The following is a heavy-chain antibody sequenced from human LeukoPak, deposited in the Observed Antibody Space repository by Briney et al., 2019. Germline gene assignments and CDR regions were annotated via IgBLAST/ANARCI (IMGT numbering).Heavy chain of an antibody. D-gene: IGHD6-19*01. V-gene: IGHV4-34*01. CDR3: ARARVAVAKYYFDY. Sequence: SETLSLTCTVSGGSISSYYWSWIRQPPGKGLEWIGEINHSGSTNYNPSLKSRVTISVDTSKNQFSLKLSSVTAADTAVYYCARARVAVAKYYFDYWGQGTLVTVSS. CDR1: GGSISSYY. J-gene: IGHJ4*02. CDR2: INHSGST.